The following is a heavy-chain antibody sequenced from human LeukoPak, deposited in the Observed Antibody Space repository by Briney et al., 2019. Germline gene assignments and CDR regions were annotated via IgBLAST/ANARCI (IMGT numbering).Heavy chain of an antibody. V-gene: IGHV4-31*02. CDR3: ARVSGYYGSGTVSGYFDY. CDR1: GGSISSGSYS. CDR2: IYNSGST. D-gene: IGHD3-10*01. Sequence: SETLSLTCFISGGSISSGSYSWNWIRQYPGKGLEWIGNIYNSGSTNYNPSLKSRVTISVDTSKNQFSLKLSSVTAADTAVYYCARVSGYYGSGTVSGYFDYWGQGTLVTVSS. J-gene: IGHJ4*02.